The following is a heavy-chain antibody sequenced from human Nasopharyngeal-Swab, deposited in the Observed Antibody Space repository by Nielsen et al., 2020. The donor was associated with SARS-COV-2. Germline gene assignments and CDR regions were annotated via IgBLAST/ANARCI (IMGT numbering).Heavy chain of an antibody. J-gene: IGHJ3*02. Sequence: GESLKISCAASGFTFSSYGMHWVRQAPGKGLEWVAVISCDGSNKYYADSVKGRFTISRDNSKNTLYLQMNSLRAEDTAVYYCAKGGGTTGTVGLDIWGQGTMATVSS. V-gene: IGHV3-30*18. CDR2: ISCDGSNK. D-gene: IGHD1-1*01. CDR3: AKGGGTTGTVGLDI. CDR1: GFTFSSYG.